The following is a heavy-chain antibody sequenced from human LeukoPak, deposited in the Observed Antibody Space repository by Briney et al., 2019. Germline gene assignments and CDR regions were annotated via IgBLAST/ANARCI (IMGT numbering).Heavy chain of an antibody. CDR3: ANSIAAAGTDY. Sequence: SVKVSCKASGGTFSSYAISWVRQAPGQGLEWMGGIIPIFGTANYAQKFQGRVTITADESTSTAYMELCSLRSEDTAVYYCANSIAAAGTDYWGQGTLVTVSS. CDR2: IIPIFGTA. J-gene: IGHJ4*02. D-gene: IGHD6-13*01. CDR1: GGTFSSYA. V-gene: IGHV1-69*13.